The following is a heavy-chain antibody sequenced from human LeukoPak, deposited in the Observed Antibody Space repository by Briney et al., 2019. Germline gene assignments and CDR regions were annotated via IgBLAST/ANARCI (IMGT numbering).Heavy chain of an antibody. CDR2: IIPILGIP. V-gene: IGHV1-69*04. CDR1: GYTFTSYY. J-gene: IGHJ1*01. D-gene: IGHD3-22*01. CDR3: ARVSYYDSSGYPEYFHH. Sequence: GASVKVSCKASGYTFTSYYMHWVRQAPGQGLEWMGRIIPILGIPNYAQKFQGRVTITADRSTSTAYMELSSLRSEDAAVYYCARVSYYDSSGYPEYFHHWGQGTLVTVSS.